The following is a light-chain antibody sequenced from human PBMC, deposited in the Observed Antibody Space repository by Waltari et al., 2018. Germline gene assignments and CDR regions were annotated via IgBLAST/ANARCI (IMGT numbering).Light chain of an antibody. J-gene: IGLJ1*01. CDR3: QVWDKTTGV. Sequence: SYEVTQPLSVSMSPGQTASITCSGDQLGDKYVCWYQQKPGQSPVLVIYRNTKRPSGIPERFSGSNSGNTATLTISGTQALDEADYYCQVWDKTTGVFGTGTKVTVL. CDR1: QLGDKY. CDR2: RNT. V-gene: IGLV3-1*01.